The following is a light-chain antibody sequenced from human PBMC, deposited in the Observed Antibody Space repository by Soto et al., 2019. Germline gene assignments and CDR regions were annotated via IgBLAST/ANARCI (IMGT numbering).Light chain of an antibody. V-gene: IGKV3-15*01. CDR1: QSVNSA. CDR2: GVS. Sequence: EIVMTQSPATLSVSPGEGATLSCRASQSVNSALGWYQQKPGQAPRLLIYGVSTRATGIPARFSGSGSGTEFTLTITSLQSEDFAVYYCQQYNNWPPGTFGQGTKVDIK. J-gene: IGKJ1*01. CDR3: QQYNNWPPGT.